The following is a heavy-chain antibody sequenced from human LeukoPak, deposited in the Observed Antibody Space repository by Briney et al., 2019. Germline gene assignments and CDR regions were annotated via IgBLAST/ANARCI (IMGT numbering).Heavy chain of an antibody. J-gene: IGHJ6*02. V-gene: IGHV3-9*01. D-gene: IGHD5-18*01. Sequence: GRSLRLSCAASGFTFDDYAMHWVRQAPGKGLEWVSGISWNSGSIGYADSVKGRFTISRDNAKNSLYLQMNSLRAEDTALYYCAKDEFSRGLGPWIQPCMDVWGQGTTVTVSS. CDR3: AKDEFSRGLGPWIQPCMDV. CDR2: ISWNSGSI. CDR1: GFTFDDYA.